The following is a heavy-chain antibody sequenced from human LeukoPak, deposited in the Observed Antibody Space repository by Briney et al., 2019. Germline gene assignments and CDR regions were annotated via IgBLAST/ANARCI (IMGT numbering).Heavy chain of an antibody. Sequence: GGSLRLSCAASGFSFNSYAMSWVRQAPGKGLEWVSTVNGGGGRTYYADSVKGRFTISRDNSKNTLYLQMNSLRAEDTAVYYCARVYFGAFFDQWGQGSLVTVSS. J-gene: IGHJ4*02. CDR2: VNGGGGRT. CDR3: ARVYFGAFFDQ. CDR1: GFSFNSYA. D-gene: IGHD4/OR15-4a*01. V-gene: IGHV3-23*01.